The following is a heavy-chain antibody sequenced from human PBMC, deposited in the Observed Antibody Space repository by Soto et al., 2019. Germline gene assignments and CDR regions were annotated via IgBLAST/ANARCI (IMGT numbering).Heavy chain of an antibody. J-gene: IGHJ4*02. Sequence: QVQLVQSGAEVKKPGASVKVSCKASGYTFTSYGISWVRQAPGQGLEWMGWISAYNGNTNYAQMLQGRVTMTTDTSTSTADMERRSLRSDDTAVYYWARVVGASYCFDYWGQGTLVTVSS. CDR1: GYTFTSYG. CDR3: ARVVGASYCFDY. V-gene: IGHV1-18*01. D-gene: IGHD1-26*01. CDR2: ISAYNGNT.